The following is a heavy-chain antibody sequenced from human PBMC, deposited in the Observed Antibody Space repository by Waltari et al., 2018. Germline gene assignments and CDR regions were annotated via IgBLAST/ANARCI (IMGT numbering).Heavy chain of an antibody. Sequence: QVQLVESGGGVVQPGRSLRLSCAASGFTFSSYAMPWVRQAPGKGLEWVAVISYDGSNKYYADSVKGRFTISRDNSKNTLYLQMNSLRAEDTAVYYCARVPYYYYYYMDVWGKGTTVTVSS. CDR2: ISYDGSNK. J-gene: IGHJ6*03. V-gene: IGHV3-30-3*01. CDR3: ARVPYYYYYYMDV. CDR1: GFTFSSYA.